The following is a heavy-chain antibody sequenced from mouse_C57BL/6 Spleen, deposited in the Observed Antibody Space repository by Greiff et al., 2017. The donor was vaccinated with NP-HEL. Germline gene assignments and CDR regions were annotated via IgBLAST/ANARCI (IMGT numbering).Heavy chain of an antibody. CDR3: ARVESGPWDY. D-gene: IGHD1-3*01. J-gene: IGHJ4*01. CDR2: INYDGSST. CDR1: GFTFSDYY. Sequence: EVKLMESEGGLVQPGSSMKLSCTASGFTFSDYYMAWVRQVPEKGLEWVANINYDGSSTYYLDSLKSRFIISRDNAKNILYLQMSSLKSEDTATYYCARVESGPWDYWGQGTSVTVSS. V-gene: IGHV5-16*01.